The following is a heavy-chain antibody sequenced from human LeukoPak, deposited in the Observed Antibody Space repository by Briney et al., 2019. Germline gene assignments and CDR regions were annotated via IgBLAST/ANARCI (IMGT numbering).Heavy chain of an antibody. D-gene: IGHD5-18*01. J-gene: IGHJ4*02. CDR3: AKDKPRGYSYGYYGY. CDR1: GFTFSSYA. Sequence: GGSLRLSCAASGFTFSSYAMSWVRQAPGKGLEWVSAISGSGGSTYYADSVKGRFTISRDNSKNTLYLQMNSLGAEDTAVYYCAKDKPRGYSYGYYGYWGQGTLVTVSS. V-gene: IGHV3-23*01. CDR2: ISGSGGST.